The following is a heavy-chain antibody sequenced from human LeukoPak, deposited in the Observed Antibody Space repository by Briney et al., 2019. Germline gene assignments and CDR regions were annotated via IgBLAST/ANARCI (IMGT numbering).Heavy chain of an antibody. Sequence: SGTLSLTCTVSGGSISSYYWSWIRQPAGKGLEWIGRIYTSGSTNYNPSLKSRVTMSVDTSKNQFSLKLSSVTAADTAVYYCARGTVTIDYYYYYYMDVWGKGTTVTVSS. V-gene: IGHV4-4*07. D-gene: IGHD4-11*01. CDR1: GGSISSYY. J-gene: IGHJ6*03. CDR3: ARGTVTIDYYYYYYMDV. CDR2: IYTSGST.